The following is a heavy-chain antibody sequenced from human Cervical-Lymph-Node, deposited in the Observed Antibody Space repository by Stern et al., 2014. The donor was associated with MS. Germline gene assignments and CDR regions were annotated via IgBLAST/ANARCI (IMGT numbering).Heavy chain of an antibody. Sequence: VQLVQSGGGLVQPGRSLRLSCAASGFTFDDYAMHWVRQAPGKGLEWVSGISWNSGSIGYADSVKGRFTISRDNAKNSLYLQMNSLRAEDTALYYCAKDGSNYYHYGMDVWGQGTTVTVSS. CDR2: ISWNSGSI. CDR1: GFTFDDYA. D-gene: IGHD4-11*01. V-gene: IGHV3-9*01. J-gene: IGHJ6*02. CDR3: AKDGSNYYHYGMDV.